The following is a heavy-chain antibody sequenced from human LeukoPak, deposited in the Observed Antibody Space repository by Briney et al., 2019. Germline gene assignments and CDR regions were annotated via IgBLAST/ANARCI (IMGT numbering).Heavy chain of an antibody. CDR3: ARDLPDY. J-gene: IGHJ4*02. CDR2: ITTTSSTI. Sequence: GGSLRLSCAASGFTFSNYSMNWFRQAPGKGLEWVSYITTTSSTIYYADSVKGRFTMSRDSAKNSLYLQMNSLRDEDTAVYYCARDLPDYWGQGTLVTVSS. V-gene: IGHV3-48*02. CDR1: GFTFSNYS.